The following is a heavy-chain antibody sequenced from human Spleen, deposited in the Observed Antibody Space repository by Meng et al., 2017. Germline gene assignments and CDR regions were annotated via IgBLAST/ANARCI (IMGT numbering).Heavy chain of an antibody. CDR3: LKGGWGSIFDY. CDR1: GLTFSTCG. Sequence: EVKWVESGGGWVQPGGSLGLSCAASGLTFSTCGMTWVRQAAGKGLEWVSTIRASDGATYYADSGKGRFTISRDNSKNTLYLQMSSLRAEDTAVYYCLKGGWGSIFDYWGQGTLVTVSS. D-gene: IGHD2-21*01. CDR2: IRASDGAT. V-gene: IGHV3-23*04. J-gene: IGHJ4*01.